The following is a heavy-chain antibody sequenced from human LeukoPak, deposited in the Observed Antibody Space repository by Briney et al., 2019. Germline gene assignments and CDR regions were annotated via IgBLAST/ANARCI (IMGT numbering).Heavy chain of an antibody. CDR1: GFTFSTYA. CDR2: ISYDGSSK. J-gene: IGHJ6*03. Sequence: GGSLRLSCAASGFTFSTYAMHWVRQAPGKGLEWVAVISYDGSSKYYADSVKGRFTISRDNAKNTLYLQMNSLRAEDTAMYYCAKDGAGSSLYMDVWGKGTTVTVSS. V-gene: IGHV3-30*04. CDR3: AKDGAGSSLYMDV. D-gene: IGHD6-6*01.